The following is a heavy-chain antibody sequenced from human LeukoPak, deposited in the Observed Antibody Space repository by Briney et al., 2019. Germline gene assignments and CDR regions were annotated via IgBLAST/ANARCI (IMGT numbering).Heavy chain of an antibody. CDR3: ARTNYYGSGSYYSPGGYYGMDV. V-gene: IGHV1-3*01. Sequence: ASVKVSCKASGYTFTSYAMHWVRQAPGQRLEWMGWINAGNSNTKYSQKFQGRVTITRDTSASTAYMELSSLRSEDTAVYYCARTNYYGSGSYYSPGGYYGMDVWGKGTTVTVSS. J-gene: IGHJ6*04. CDR2: INAGNSNT. CDR1: GYTFTSYA. D-gene: IGHD3-10*01.